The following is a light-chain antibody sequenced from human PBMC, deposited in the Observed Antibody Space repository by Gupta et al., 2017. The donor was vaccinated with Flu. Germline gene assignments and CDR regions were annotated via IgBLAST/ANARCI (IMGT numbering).Light chain of an antibody. CDR1: NMGSET. CDR2: YDD. Sequence: GQTASLACGGNNMGSETVHWYQQRPGQAPVLVLYYDDFRPSGIPERFSGSNTGNTATRIIRRVEAGDEADDYCQVWDTASDHFLFGAGTIMTVL. V-gene: IGLV3-21*01. J-gene: IGLJ3*02. CDR3: QVWDTASDHFL.